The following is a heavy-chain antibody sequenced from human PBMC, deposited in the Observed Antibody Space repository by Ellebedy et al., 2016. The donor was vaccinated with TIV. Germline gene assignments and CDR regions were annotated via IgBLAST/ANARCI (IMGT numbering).Heavy chain of an antibody. CDR3: ARDKQVGATFFDY. CDR1: GFTFSSYA. Sequence: GESLKISCVASGFTFSSYAMSWVRQAPGKGLEWVSAISGSGGSTYYADSVKGRFTISRDNSKNTLYLQVNSLRVEDTAVYYCARDKQVGATFFDYWGQGILVTVSS. V-gene: IGHV3-23*01. J-gene: IGHJ4*02. CDR2: ISGSGGST. D-gene: IGHD1-26*01.